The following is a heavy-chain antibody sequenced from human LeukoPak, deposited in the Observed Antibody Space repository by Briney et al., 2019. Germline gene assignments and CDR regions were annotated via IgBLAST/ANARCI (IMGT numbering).Heavy chain of an antibody. D-gene: IGHD6-13*01. CDR2: IDQGGSVR. V-gene: IGHV3-7*01. J-gene: IGHJ4*02. CDR1: GFSFSTYW. CDR3: ARDPESSSFDL. Sequence: GGSLRLSCAASGFSFSTYWMSWVRQTPGKGLEFVANIDQGGSVRNYMDSLKGRCTISRDNAKKSLYLEINSLRADDTAVYYCARDPESSSFDLWGRGALVTVSS.